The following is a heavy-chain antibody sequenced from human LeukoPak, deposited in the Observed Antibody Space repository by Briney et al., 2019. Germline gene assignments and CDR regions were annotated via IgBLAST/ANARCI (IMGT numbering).Heavy chain of an antibody. CDR3: TTVSIAVAGTDY. Sequence: GGSLRLSCAASRFTFSNAWKSWVRQAPGKGLEWVGRIKSKTDGGTTDYAAPVKGRFTISRDDSKNMLYLQMNSLKTEDTAVYYCTTVSIAVAGTDYWGQGTLVTVSS. J-gene: IGHJ4*02. CDR2: IKSKTDGGTT. D-gene: IGHD6-19*01. CDR1: RFTFSNAW. V-gene: IGHV3-15*01.